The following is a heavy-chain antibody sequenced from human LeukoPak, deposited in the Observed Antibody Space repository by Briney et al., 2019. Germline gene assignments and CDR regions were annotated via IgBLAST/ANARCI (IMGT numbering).Heavy chain of an antibody. J-gene: IGHJ4*02. D-gene: IGHD3-3*01. V-gene: IGHV1-2*02. CDR2: INPNSGGT. Sequence: ASVKVSCKASGYTFTGYYMHWVRQAPGQGLEWMGWINPNSGGTNYAQKFQGRVTMTRDASISTAYMELSRLRSDDTAVYYCARAQYDFWSGYPNNYFDYWGQGTLVTVSS. CDR1: GYTFTGYY. CDR3: ARAQYDFWSGYPNNYFDY.